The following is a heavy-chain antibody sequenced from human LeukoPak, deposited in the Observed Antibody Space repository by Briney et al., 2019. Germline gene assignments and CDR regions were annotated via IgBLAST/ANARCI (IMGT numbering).Heavy chain of an antibody. J-gene: IGHJ6*02. CDR2: ISSSSSTI. CDR3: ATGVTTHYYYYGMDV. CDR1: GFTFSSYS. Sequence: PGGSLRLSCAASGFTFSSYSMSWVRQAPGKGLEWVSYISSSSSTIYYADSVKGRFTISRDNAKNSLYLQMNSLRAEDTAVYYCATGVTTHYYYYGMDVWGQGTTVTVSS. V-gene: IGHV3-48*04. D-gene: IGHD4-23*01.